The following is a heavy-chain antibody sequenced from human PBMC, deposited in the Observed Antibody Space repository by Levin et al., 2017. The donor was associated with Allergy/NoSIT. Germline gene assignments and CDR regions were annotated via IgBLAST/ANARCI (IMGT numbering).Heavy chain of an antibody. D-gene: IGHD3-9*01. J-gene: IGHJ4*02. CDR3: VKDPRTTDDILTGYHKYYFEH. CDR1: GFRFADYG. Sequence: GGSLRLSCSASGFRFADYGMHWVRQGPDKGLEWVALISYDGTTKHYGDSVKGRFTIARDNSENMLYLQMNWLRGEDTALYFCVKDPRTTDDILTGYHKYYFEHWGQGVHVAVSS. V-gene: IGHV3-30*13. CDR2: ISYDGTTK.